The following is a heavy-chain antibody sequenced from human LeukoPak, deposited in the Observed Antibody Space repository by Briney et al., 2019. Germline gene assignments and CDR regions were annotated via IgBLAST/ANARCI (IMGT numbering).Heavy chain of an antibody. D-gene: IGHD1-26*01. CDR2: IIPMFGAE. CDR3: ASGRAVGLECYGMDV. CDR1: GGTFSRYA. Sequence: SVKASCKASGGTFSRYAISWVRQVPGQGLEWMGGIIPMFGAENYAQKFQGRVTITADTSTTTIYMELRGLRSEDTAVYYCASGRAVGLECYGMDVWGKGTTVTASS. V-gene: IGHV1-69*06. J-gene: IGHJ6*04.